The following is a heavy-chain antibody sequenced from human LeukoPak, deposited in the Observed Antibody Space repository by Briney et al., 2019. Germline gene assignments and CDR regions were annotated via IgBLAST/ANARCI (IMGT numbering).Heavy chain of an antibody. CDR3: AKAGYCSSISCPYDY. CDR1: GFTFSSYG. V-gene: IGHV3-30*02. J-gene: IGHJ4*02. Sequence: PGGSLRLSCAASGFTFSSYGMYWVRQAPGKGLEWVAFIRYDGSNKYYADSVKGRFTISRDNSKNTLYLQMNSLRAEDTALYYCAKAGYCSSISCPYDYWGQGTLVTVSS. CDR2: IRYDGSNK. D-gene: IGHD2-2*01.